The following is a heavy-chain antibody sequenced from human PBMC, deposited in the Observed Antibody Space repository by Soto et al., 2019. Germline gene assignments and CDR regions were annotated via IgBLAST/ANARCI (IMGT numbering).Heavy chain of an antibody. CDR3: ASVVVITKSLDY. CDR2: IYYSGST. D-gene: IGHD3-22*01. V-gene: IGHV4-31*03. Sequence: PSETLSLTCTVSGGSISSGGYYWSWIRQHPGKGLEWIGYIYYSGSTYYNPSLKSRVTISVDTSKNQSSLKLSSVTAADTAVYYCASVVVITKSLDYWGQGTLVTVSS. J-gene: IGHJ4*02. CDR1: GGSISSGGYY.